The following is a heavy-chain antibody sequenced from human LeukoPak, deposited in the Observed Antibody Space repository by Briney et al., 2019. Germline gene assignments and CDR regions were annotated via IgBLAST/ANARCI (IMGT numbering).Heavy chain of an antibody. Sequence: GASVTVSCKTSGYTFTSDGITWVRQAPGQGLEWMGWISTYNGNTYYAQKFQGRATMTTDTSTRTGYMELRNVKSDDTAVYYCAREAAAAGVFWFDPWGQGTLVTVSS. D-gene: IGHD6-13*01. CDR2: ISTYNGNT. CDR1: GYTFTSDG. V-gene: IGHV1-18*01. CDR3: AREAAAAGVFWFDP. J-gene: IGHJ5*02.